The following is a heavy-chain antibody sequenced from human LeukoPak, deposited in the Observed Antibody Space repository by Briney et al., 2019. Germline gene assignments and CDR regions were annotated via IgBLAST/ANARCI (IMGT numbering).Heavy chain of an antibody. CDR3: AREWYYDFWSGYPGALQFDP. V-gene: IGHV3-48*01. D-gene: IGHD3-3*01. Sequence: GGSLRLSCAASGFTFSSYSMNWVRQAPGKGLEWGLYISSSSSTIYYADSVKGRFTISRDNAKNSLYLQMNSLRAEDTAVYYCAREWYYDFWSGYPGALQFDPWGQGTLVTVSS. J-gene: IGHJ5*02. CDR1: GFTFSSYS. CDR2: ISSSSSTI.